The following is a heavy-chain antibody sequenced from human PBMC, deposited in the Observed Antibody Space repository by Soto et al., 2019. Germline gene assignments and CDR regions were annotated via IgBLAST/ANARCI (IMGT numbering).Heavy chain of an antibody. Sequence: QVQLVQSGAEVKKPGASVKVSCKASGYTFTSYGISWVRQAPGQGLEWMGWISAYNGNTNYAQKLQGRVTMTTDTSTSTAYMELRSLRSDDTAVYYCATSRPENYYDSSGYDYWGQGTLVTVSS. CDR1: GYTFTSYG. D-gene: IGHD3-22*01. V-gene: IGHV1-18*01. CDR2: ISAYNGNT. J-gene: IGHJ4*02. CDR3: ATSRPENYYDSSGYDY.